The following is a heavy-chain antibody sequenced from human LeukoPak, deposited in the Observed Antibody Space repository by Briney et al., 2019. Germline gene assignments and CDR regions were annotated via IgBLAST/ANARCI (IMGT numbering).Heavy chain of an antibody. J-gene: IGHJ5*02. CDR3: ARDYGLRTFDP. Sequence: SETLSLTCTVSGGSISSGGYYWSWIRQHPGKGLEWIGYIYYSGSTYYNPSLKSRVTISVDTSKNQFSLKLSSVTAADTAVYHCARDYGLRTFDPWGQGTLVTVSS. CDR1: GGSISSGGYY. CDR2: IYYSGST. V-gene: IGHV4-31*03. D-gene: IGHD3-16*01.